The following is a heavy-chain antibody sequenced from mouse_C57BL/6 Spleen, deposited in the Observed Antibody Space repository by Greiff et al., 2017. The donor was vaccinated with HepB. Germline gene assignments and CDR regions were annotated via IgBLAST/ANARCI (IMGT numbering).Heavy chain of an antibody. J-gene: IGHJ4*01. D-gene: IGHD1-1*01. CDR3: ARWATVVATGAMDY. CDR1: GYAFSSSW. V-gene: IGHV1-82*01. Sequence: QVQLQQSGPELVKPGASVKISCKASGYAFSSSWINWVKQRPGKGLEWIGRIYPGDGDTNYNGKFKGKATLTADKSSSTAYMQLSSLTSEDSAVYCCARWATVVATGAMDYWGQGTSVTVSS. CDR2: IYPGDGDT.